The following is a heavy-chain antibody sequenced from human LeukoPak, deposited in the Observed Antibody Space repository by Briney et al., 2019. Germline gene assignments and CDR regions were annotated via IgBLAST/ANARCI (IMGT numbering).Heavy chain of an antibody. CDR2: ISGSGGST. J-gene: IGHJ4*02. CDR3: AKAHTVTPYYFDY. D-gene: IGHD4-17*01. Sequence: GGSLRLSCAASGFTFSSYWMSWVRQASGKGLEWVSTISGSGGSTYYADSVKGRFTISRDNSKNTLYLQMNSLRAEDTAVYYCAKAHTVTPYYFDYWGQGTLVTVSS. CDR1: GFTFSSYW. V-gene: IGHV3-23*01.